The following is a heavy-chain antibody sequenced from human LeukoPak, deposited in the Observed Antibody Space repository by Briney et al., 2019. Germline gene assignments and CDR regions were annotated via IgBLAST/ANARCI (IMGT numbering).Heavy chain of an antibody. Sequence: GGSLRLSCAASGFTFSSYAMSWVRQAPGKGLEWVSAISGSGGSTYYADSVKGRFTISRDNSKNTLYLQMNSLRAEDTAVYYCAKDIRPAGRITIFEYYYYYYMDVWGKGTTVTVSS. CDR1: GFTFSSYA. V-gene: IGHV3-23*01. J-gene: IGHJ6*03. CDR3: AKDIRPAGRITIFEYYYYYYMDV. D-gene: IGHD3-3*01. CDR2: ISGSGGST.